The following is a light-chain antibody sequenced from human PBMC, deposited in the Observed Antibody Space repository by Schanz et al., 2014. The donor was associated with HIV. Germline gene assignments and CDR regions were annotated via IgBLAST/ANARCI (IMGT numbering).Light chain of an antibody. CDR1: TSTLERTP. J-gene: IGLJ3*02. CDR3: QSYDNGLSGSV. CDR2: NND. Sequence: QSLLTQPPSVSGTPGQSVTISCSGSTSTLERTPVDWYQHLPGTAPRLLIRNNDVRPSGVTDRFSGSKSGTSASLVISGLQAEDEADYYCQSYDNGLSGSVFGGGTKVTV. V-gene: IGLV1-44*01.